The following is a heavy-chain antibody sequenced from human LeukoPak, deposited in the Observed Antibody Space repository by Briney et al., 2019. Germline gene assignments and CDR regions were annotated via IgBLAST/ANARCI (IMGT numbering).Heavy chain of an antibody. D-gene: IGHD6-13*01. CDR1: GGSFSGYY. V-gene: IGHV4-34*01. J-gene: IGHJ4*02. CDR3: ARGGIVTAGTKWLNY. CDR2: INHSGST. Sequence: SETLSLTCAVYGGSFSGYYWSWIRQPPGKGLEWIGEINHSGSTNYNPSLKSRVTISVDTSKSQFSLKLSSVTAADTAVYFCARGGIVTAGTKWLNYWGQGTLVTVSS.